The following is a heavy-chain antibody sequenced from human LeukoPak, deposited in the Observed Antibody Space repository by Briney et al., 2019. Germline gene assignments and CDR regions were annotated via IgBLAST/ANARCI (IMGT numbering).Heavy chain of an antibody. J-gene: IGHJ4*02. Sequence: SETLSLTCTVSGGSISSGGYSWSWIRQPPGKGLEWIGYIYHSGSTYYNPSLKSRVTISVDRSKNQFSLKLSSVTAADTAVYYCARGEDHFDYWGQGTLVTVSS. CDR1: GGSISSGGYS. CDR2: IYHSGST. CDR3: ARGEDHFDY. V-gene: IGHV4-30-2*01.